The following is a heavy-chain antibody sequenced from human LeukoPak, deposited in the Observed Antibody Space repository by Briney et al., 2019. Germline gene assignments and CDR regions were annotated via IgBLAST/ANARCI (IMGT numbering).Heavy chain of an antibody. CDR2: INPNSGDT. Sequence: ASVKVSCKASGYTFTMFYMHWVRQAPGQGLEWMGWINPNSGDTNYVQKFQGRVTMTRDTSISTAYMELSRLRSDDTAVYYCARVDSGSYLFDYWGQGTLVTVSS. CDR1: GYTFTMFY. CDR3: ARVDSGSYLFDY. D-gene: IGHD1-26*01. V-gene: IGHV1-2*02. J-gene: IGHJ4*02.